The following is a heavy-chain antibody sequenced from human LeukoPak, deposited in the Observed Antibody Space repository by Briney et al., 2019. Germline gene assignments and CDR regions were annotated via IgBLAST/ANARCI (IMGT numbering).Heavy chain of an antibody. D-gene: IGHD3-22*01. CDR2: IIPIFGTA. CDR1: GGTFSSYA. CDR3: ASSGDSSGCYSLFDP. J-gene: IGHJ5*02. V-gene: IGHV1-69*13. Sequence: GASVKVSCKASGGTFSSYAISWVRQAPGQGLEWMGGIIPIFGTANYAQKFQGRVTITADESTGTAYMELSSLRSEDTAVYYCASSGDSSGCYSLFDPWGQGTLVTVSS.